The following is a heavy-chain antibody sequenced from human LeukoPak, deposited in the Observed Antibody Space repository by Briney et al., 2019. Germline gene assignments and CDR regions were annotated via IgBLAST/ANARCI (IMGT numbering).Heavy chain of an antibody. D-gene: IGHD2-2*01. Sequence: GESLKIPCKGSGYSFTSYWISWVRQMPGKGLEWMGRIDPSDSYTNYSPSFQGHVTISADKSISTAYLQWSSLKASDTAMYYCARPAVQVVVGDYGMDVWGQGTTVTVSS. J-gene: IGHJ6*02. V-gene: IGHV5-10-1*01. CDR2: IDPSDSYT. CDR1: GYSFTSYW. CDR3: ARPAVQVVVGDYGMDV.